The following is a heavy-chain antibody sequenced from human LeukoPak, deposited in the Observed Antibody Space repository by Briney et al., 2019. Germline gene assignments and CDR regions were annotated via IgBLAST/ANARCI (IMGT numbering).Heavy chain of an antibody. D-gene: IGHD1-14*01. CDR2: IYGGTST. Sequence: GGSLRLSCAGSGFTLSSTYMSWVRQAPGKGLEWVSIIYGGTSTYYADSVEGRFTISRDDSRNTLYLQMSSLRAEDTAVYYCASRYEGASYFYYGMDVWGQGTTVTVSS. J-gene: IGHJ6*02. CDR1: GFTLSSTY. CDR3: ASRYEGASYFYYGMDV. V-gene: IGHV3-66*01.